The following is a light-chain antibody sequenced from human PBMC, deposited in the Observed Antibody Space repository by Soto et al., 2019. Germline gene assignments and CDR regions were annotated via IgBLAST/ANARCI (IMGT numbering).Light chain of an antibody. CDR3: SSYAGSSVV. Sequence: QSVLTQPPSASGSPGQSVTISCTGTSRDVGAYKYVSWYQQHPGKAPKLMIYEVSKRPSGVPDRFSGSKSGNTASLTVSGLQAEDEAEYYCSSYAGSSVVFGGGTKLTVL. V-gene: IGLV2-8*01. CDR1: SRDVGAYKY. CDR2: EVS. J-gene: IGLJ2*01.